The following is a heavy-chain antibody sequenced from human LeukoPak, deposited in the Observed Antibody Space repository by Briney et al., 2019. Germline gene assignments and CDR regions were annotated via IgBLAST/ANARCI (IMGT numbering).Heavy chain of an antibody. J-gene: IGHJ4*02. CDR2: ISSSSSHA. V-gene: IGHV3-21*01. D-gene: IGHD1-1*01. CDR1: GFTFSGFS. CDR3: ARGTTPSYGFPRN. Sequence: NPGRSLRLSYAASGFTFSGFSMNWIRQAPGKGLEWVSLISSSSSHAFYADSVKGRFTISRDNAKNSLYLQMNSLRVEDTAVYYCARGTTPSYGFPRNWGQGTLVTVSS.